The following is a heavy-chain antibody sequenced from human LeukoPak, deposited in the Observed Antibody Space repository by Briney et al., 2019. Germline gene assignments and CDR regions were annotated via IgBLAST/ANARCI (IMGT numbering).Heavy chain of an antibody. D-gene: IGHD3-3*01. Sequence: GGSLRLSCAASGFTFSSYSMNWVRQAPGKGLEWVGFIRSKAYGGTTEYAASVKGRFTISRDDSKSIAYLQMNSLKTEDTAVYYCTRDHPYYDFWSGYYGMDVWGQGTTVTVSS. CDR1: GFTFSSYS. CDR3: TRDHPYYDFWSGYYGMDV. CDR2: IRSKAYGGTT. J-gene: IGHJ6*02. V-gene: IGHV3-49*04.